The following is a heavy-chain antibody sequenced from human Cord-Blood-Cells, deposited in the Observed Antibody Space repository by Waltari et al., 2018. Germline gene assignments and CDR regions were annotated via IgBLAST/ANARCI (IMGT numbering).Heavy chain of an antibody. J-gene: IGHJ4*02. Sequence: QVQLVQSGAEVKKPGASVKVSCKASGYTFTSYAMHWVRQAPGQRLEWMGWINAGNGNTKYAQKLQGRVTITRDTSASTAYMELSSLRSEDTAVYYCARGDSSSWLDYWGQGTLVTVSS. CDR2: INAGNGNT. D-gene: IGHD6-13*01. CDR1: GYTFTSYA. V-gene: IGHV1-3*01. CDR3: ARGDSSSWLDY.